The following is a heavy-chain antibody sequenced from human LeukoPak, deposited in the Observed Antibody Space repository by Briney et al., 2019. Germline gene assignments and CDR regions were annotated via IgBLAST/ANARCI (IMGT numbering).Heavy chain of an antibody. CDR2: ISGSAPNT. Sequence: PGGSLRLSCAASGFTFSRFVVSWVRQSPGKGLEWVSSISGSAPNTFYADSVRGRFIISRDNSKNTLYLRMNSLRVEDTALYFCTKDHPGPGDFLEVPTATGAFDVWGQGTMVTVSS. CDR1: GFTFSRFV. D-gene: IGHD2/OR15-2a*01. J-gene: IGHJ3*01. CDR3: TKDHPGPGDFLEVPTATGAFDV. V-gene: IGHV3-23*01.